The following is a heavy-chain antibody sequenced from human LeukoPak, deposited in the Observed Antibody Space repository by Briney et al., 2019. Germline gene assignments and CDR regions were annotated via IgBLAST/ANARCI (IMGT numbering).Heavy chain of an antibody. D-gene: IGHD5-18*01. Sequence: SETLSLTCTVSGDSISGYFWTWIRQPPGKGLEWIGYIYYSGSTNYNPSLKSRVTISVDTSKNQFSLKLSSVTAADTAVYYCARYSYGYGYFDLWGRGTLVTVSS. CDR1: GDSISGYF. V-gene: IGHV4-59*08. CDR3: ARYSYGYGYFDL. J-gene: IGHJ2*01. CDR2: IYYSGST.